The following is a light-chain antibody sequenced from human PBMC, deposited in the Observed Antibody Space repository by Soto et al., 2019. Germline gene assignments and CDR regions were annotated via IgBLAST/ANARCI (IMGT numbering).Light chain of an antibody. CDR1: QSVSSSY. V-gene: IGKV3-20*01. CDR3: EQYGSSPYT. J-gene: IGKJ2*01. CDR2: GAS. Sequence: EIVLTQSPGTLSLSPWERATLSCRASQSVSSSYLAWYQQKPGQAPRLLIYGASSRATGIPDRFSGSGSGTDFTLTISRLEPEDFAVYYCEQYGSSPYTFGQ.